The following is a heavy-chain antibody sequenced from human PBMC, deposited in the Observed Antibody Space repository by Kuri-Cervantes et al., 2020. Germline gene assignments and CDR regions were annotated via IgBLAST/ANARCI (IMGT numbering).Heavy chain of an antibody. J-gene: IGHJ4*02. V-gene: IGHV3-53*01. Sequence: GESLKISCAASGFTVSSNYMSWVRQAPGKGLEWVSVIYSGGSTYYADSVKGRFTISRDNSKNTLYLQMNSLRAEDTAVYYCARIYGAYFDYWGQGTLVTVSS. CDR1: GFTVSSNY. CDR3: ARIYGAYFDY. D-gene: IGHD4-17*01. CDR2: IYSGGST.